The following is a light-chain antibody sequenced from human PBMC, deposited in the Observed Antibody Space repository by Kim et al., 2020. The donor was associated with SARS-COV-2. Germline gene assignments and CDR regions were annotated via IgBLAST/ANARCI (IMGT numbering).Light chain of an antibody. J-gene: IGLJ2*01. CDR1: NLRTYY. Sequence: ALGQTVRITCQGDNLRTYYVSWYQQKPGQAPVLVIFGKNNRPSGIPDRFSGSSSGNTASLTITGAQAEDEADYYCKSRDSSGNLLVFGGGTQLTVL. V-gene: IGLV3-19*01. CDR2: GKN. CDR3: KSRDSSGNLLV.